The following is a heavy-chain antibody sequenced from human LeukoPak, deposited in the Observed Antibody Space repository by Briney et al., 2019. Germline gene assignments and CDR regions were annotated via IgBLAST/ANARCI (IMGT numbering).Heavy chain of an antibody. CDR1: GDSISSYY. D-gene: IGHD3-10*01. CDR2: IYYSGST. J-gene: IGHJ4*02. CDR3: ARGPKLWFGEL. Sequence: SSETLSLTCTVSGDSISSYYWSWIRQPPAKGLEWIGYIYYSGSTNYNPSLNSRVTISVDTSKNQFSLNLSSVTAADTAVYYCARGPKLWFGELWGQGTLVTVSS. V-gene: IGHV4-59*01.